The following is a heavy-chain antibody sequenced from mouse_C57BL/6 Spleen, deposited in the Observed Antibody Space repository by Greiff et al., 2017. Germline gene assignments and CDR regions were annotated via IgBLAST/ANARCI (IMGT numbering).Heavy chain of an antibody. CDR1: GFNIKDDY. CDR3: TTDRYFDY. V-gene: IGHV14-4*01. Sequence: VQLQQSGAELVRPGASVKLSCTASGFNIKDDYMHWVKQRPEQGLEWIGWIDPENGDTEYASKFQGKATITADTSSNTAYLHLSSLTSEDTAVYYCTTDRYFDYWGQGTTLTVSS. J-gene: IGHJ2*01. CDR2: IDPENGDT.